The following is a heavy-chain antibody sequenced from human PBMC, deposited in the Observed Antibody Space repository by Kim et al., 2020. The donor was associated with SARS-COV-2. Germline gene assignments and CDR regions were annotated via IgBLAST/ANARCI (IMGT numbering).Heavy chain of an antibody. CDR3: AGGYSSSGYLVTAPHFDY. CDR1: GGSFSSYY. CDR2: INHSGST. J-gene: IGHJ4*02. D-gene: IGHD6-13*01. V-gene: IGHV4-34*01. Sequence: SETLSLTCTVYGGSFSSYYWSWIRQPPGKGLEWIGEINHSGSTNYNPSLKSRVTISVDTSKNQFSLKLSSVTAADTAVYYCAGGYSSSGYLVTAPHFDYWGQGTLVTVSS.